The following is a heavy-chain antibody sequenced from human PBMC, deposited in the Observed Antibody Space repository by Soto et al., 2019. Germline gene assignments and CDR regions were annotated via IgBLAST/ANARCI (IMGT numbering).Heavy chain of an antibody. CDR1: GFTFSSYA. J-gene: IGHJ4*02. Sequence: QVQLVESGGGVVQPGRSLRLSCAASGFTFSSYAMHWVRQAPGKGLECVALISYDGSNQYYADSVKGRFTISRDNSKNTLFLQMNSLRAEDTAMFYCAKSGPGWSVLEANDHWGQGTLVTVSS. V-gene: IGHV3-30*18. CDR2: ISYDGSNQ. D-gene: IGHD1-1*01. CDR3: AKSGPGWSVLEANDH.